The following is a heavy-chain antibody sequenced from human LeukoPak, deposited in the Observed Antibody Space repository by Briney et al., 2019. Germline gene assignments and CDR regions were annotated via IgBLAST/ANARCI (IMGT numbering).Heavy chain of an antibody. CDR1: GFTVSSNY. CDR3: ARNRDYGQTGYFDY. V-gene: IGHV3-66*01. J-gene: IGHJ4*02. CDR2: IYSGGST. Sequence: GGSLRLSCAASGFTVSSNYMSWVRQSPGKGLEWLSVIYSGGSTYYADSVKGRFNIHRDHSKNTLYLQLNSLRAEDTAVYYCARNRDYGQTGYFDYWGQGTLVTVSS. D-gene: IGHD4/OR15-4a*01.